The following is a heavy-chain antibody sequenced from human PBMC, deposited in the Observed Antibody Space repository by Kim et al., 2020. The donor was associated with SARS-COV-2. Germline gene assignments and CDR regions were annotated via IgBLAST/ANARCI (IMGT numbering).Heavy chain of an antibody. J-gene: IGHJ4*02. Sequence: YADSVKGRFTISRDSSKSTLYLQMNSLRAEDTAVYYCASTMATGAVYFDSWGQGTLVTVSS. V-gene: IGHV3-66*01. CDR3: ASTMATGAVYFDS. D-gene: IGHD5-12*01.